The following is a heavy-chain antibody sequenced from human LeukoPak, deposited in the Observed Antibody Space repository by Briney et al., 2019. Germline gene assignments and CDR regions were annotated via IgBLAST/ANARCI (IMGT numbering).Heavy chain of an antibody. D-gene: IGHD2-2*01. V-gene: IGHV3-21*01. CDR2: ISSDRSNI. J-gene: IGHJ4*02. CDR1: GFTFSSYS. CDR3: ARDPRYSSSSSCGFDY. Sequence: GGSLRLSCAASGFTFSSYSMHWVRQAPGKGLEWGAPISSDRSNIYFADSVKGRFTISRDNSKNSLYLQMNSLRAEDTAVYYCARDPRYSSSSSCGFDYWGQGTRVTVSA.